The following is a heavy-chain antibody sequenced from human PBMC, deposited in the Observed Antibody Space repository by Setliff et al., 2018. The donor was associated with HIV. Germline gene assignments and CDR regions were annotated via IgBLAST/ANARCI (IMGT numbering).Heavy chain of an antibody. J-gene: IGHJ3*02. V-gene: IGHV4-39*01. CDR3: AKRPGYGYPFHI. D-gene: IGHD5-18*01. CDR2: TYYNGNT. Sequence: SETLSLTCTVSGGSISSTTYWWGWIRQPPGKGLEWIGTTYYNGNTFYDPSLKSRVTISIDMSKNQFSLKLTSVAAADTAVYYCAKRPGYGYPFHIWGQGTMVTVS. CDR1: GGSISSTTYW.